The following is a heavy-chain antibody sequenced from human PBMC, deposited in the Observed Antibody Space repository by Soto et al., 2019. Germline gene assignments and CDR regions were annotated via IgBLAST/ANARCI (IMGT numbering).Heavy chain of an antibody. J-gene: IGHJ5*02. CDR3: ARGPGELWFGELLLVDWFDP. D-gene: IGHD3-10*01. V-gene: IGHV3-30-3*01. CDR2: ISNDGSNK. Sequence: PGGSLRLSCAASGFTFSSYAIQWVRQAPGKGLEWVAVISNDGSNKYYEDSVKGRFTISRDNSKNTLYLQMNSLRAEDTAVYYCARGPGELWFGELLLVDWFDPWGQGT. CDR1: GFTFSSYA.